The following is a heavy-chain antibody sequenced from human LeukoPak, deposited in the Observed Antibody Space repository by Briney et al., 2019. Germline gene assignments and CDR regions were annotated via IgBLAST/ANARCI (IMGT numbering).Heavy chain of an antibody. D-gene: IGHD5-12*01. CDR1: GFTFSDYY. Sequence: GGSLRLSCAASGFTFSDYYMSWIRQAPGKGLEWVANIKQDGSEQYYVDSVKGRFTISRDNAKNSLYLQMNSLRAEDTALYYCARAPAQGSGYDFILSYWGQGTLVTVSS. CDR2: IKQDGSEQ. J-gene: IGHJ4*02. V-gene: IGHV3-7*04. CDR3: ARAPAQGSGYDFILSY.